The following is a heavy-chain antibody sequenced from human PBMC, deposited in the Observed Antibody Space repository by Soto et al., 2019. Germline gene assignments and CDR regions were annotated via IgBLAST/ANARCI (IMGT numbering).Heavy chain of an antibody. D-gene: IGHD3-9*01. V-gene: IGHV4-34*01. CDR1: GGSFSGYY. CDR3: ARGGPTYYDILTGPPPSDYYYYYGMDV. Sequence: QVQLQQWGAGLLKPSETLSLTCAVYGGSFSGYYWSWIRQPPGKGLEWIGEINHSGSTNYNPSLKSRITISVDTSKNQFSLKLSSVTAADTAVYYCARGGPTYYDILTGPPPSDYYYYYGMDVWGQGTTVTVSS. J-gene: IGHJ6*02. CDR2: INHSGST.